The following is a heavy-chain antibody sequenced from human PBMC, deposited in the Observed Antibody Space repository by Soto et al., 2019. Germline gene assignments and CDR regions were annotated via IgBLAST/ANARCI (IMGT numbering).Heavy chain of an antibody. J-gene: IGHJ4*02. CDR3: ARGYCSSTSCYEFDY. V-gene: IGHV4-59*12. D-gene: IGHD2-2*01. CDR2: IYYSGST. CDR1: GGSISSYY. Sequence: PSDTLSLTCTVSGGSISSYYWSWIRQPPGKGLEWIGHIYYSGSTNYNPSLKSRVTISVDTSKNQFSLKLTSVTAADTAMYYCARGYCSSTSCYEFDYWGQGNLVTVSS.